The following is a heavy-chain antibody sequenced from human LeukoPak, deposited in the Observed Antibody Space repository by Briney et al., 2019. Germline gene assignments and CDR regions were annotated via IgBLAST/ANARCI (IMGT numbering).Heavy chain of an antibody. Sequence: PGPSLRLSCAASGFTFSNYAMSWVRQAPGKGLEWVSAITGSGGGTYYADSVKGRFTISRDNSKNTLYLQMNSLRAEDTAVYYCAKWGDYDVLTGYYDPDYWGQGTLVTVSS. CDR3: AKWGDYDVLTGYYDPDY. CDR1: GFTFSNYA. J-gene: IGHJ4*02. V-gene: IGHV3-23*01. D-gene: IGHD3-9*01. CDR2: ITGSGGGT.